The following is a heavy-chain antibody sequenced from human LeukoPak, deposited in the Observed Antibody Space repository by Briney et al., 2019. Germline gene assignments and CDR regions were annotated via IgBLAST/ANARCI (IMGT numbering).Heavy chain of an antibody. CDR3: ARARSITIFGVVISDSVRFDP. Sequence: PSETLSLTCAVYGGSFSGYYWSWIRQPPGKGLECIGEINHSGSTNYNPSLKSRVTMSVDTSKNQFSLKLSSVTAADTAVYYCARARSITIFGVVISDSVRFDPWGQGTLVTVSS. V-gene: IGHV4-34*01. CDR1: GGSFSGYY. J-gene: IGHJ5*02. CDR2: INHSGST. D-gene: IGHD3-3*01.